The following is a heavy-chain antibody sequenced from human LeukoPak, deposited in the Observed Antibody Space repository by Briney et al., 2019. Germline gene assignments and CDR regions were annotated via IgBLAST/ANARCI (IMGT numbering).Heavy chain of an antibody. J-gene: IGHJ3*01. Sequence: SETLSLTCTVSGDSINTNHFFWNWLRQPAGKGLEWIGRIYTSGTTQYNPSLTSRVTMSIDTSRNQFSLTLKSATAADTAVYYCARYREPYDHLPHALDVWGQGTMVTVSS. D-gene: IGHD1-26*01. CDR1: GDSINTNHFF. CDR2: IYTSGTT. CDR3: ARYREPYDHLPHALDV. V-gene: IGHV4-61*02.